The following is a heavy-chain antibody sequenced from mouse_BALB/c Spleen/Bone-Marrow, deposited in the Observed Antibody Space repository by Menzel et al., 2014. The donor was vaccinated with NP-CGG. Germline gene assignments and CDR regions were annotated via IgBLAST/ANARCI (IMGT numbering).Heavy chain of an antibody. CDR2: ILPGSNSI. CDR1: GHTFSSLW. Sequence: VQLQQSGAELMKPGASVKISCKATGHTFSSLWIEWLKQRPGHGLEWIGEILPGSNSINYNEKFKGKATFTADTSSNTAYMQLSSLTSEDSAVYYCARYRSYAMDYWGQGTSVTVSS. D-gene: IGHD2-14*01. V-gene: IGHV1-9*01. J-gene: IGHJ4*01. CDR3: ARYRSYAMDY.